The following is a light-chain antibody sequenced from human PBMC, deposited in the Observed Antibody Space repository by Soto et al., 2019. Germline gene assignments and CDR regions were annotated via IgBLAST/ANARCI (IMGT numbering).Light chain of an antibody. V-gene: IGKV1-9*01. CDR2: AAS. CDR3: QQLNSYLIT. CDR1: QGISSY. J-gene: IGKJ5*01. Sequence: IQLTQSPSSLSASVGDRVTITCRASQGISSYLAWYQQKPGKAPKLLIYAASTLQTGVPSRFSGSGSGTEFTLAISSLQPEDFATYYCQQLNSYLITFGQGTRLEIK.